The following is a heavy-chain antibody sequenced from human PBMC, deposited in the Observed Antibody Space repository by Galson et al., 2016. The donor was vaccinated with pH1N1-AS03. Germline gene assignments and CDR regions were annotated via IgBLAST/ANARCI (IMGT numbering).Heavy chain of an antibody. CDR2: IYHTGTS. D-gene: IGHD2-15*01. CDR3: VRGGREIRSDAIFPGGADP. Sequence: SETLSLTCDVSGYSISTGYYWGWIRQPPGKGLEWIGSIYHTGTSHYNPSVKSRVIISVDTSKNQFSLRLSSVSAADTAVYYCVRGGREIRSDAIFPGGADPWGQGMLVTVSS. J-gene: IGHJ5*02. V-gene: IGHV4-38-2*01. CDR1: GYSISTGYY.